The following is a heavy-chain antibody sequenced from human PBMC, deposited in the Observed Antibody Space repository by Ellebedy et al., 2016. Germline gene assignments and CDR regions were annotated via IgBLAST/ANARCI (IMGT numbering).Heavy chain of an antibody. Sequence: GSLRLSXAVSGYSISSGYYWGWIRQPPGKGLEWIASMSIRYGNTYYSSSLKSRVTVSVDRSKNNLSLKVNSVTAADTAVYYCASHMYYHDSGGYFSFDSWGQGILVTVSS. D-gene: IGHD3-22*01. CDR2: MSIRYGNT. J-gene: IGHJ4*02. CDR3: ASHMYYHDSGGYFSFDS. V-gene: IGHV4-38-2*01. CDR1: GYSISSGYY.